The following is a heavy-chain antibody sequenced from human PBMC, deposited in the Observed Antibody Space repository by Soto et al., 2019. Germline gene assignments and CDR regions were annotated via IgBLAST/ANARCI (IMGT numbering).Heavy chain of an antibody. J-gene: IGHJ4*02. CDR2: IDAGTGNT. CDR1: GYRFTNYA. D-gene: IGHD6-13*01. V-gene: IGHV1-3*01. Sequence: ASVKVSCKASGYRFTNYAIYWVRQAPGQRLEWMGRIDAGTGNTKYSQQFQGRVTIIRDTSASTAYMELSSLTSEDTAVYYCARGASSSWTSLDYWGQGTPVTVSS. CDR3: ARGASSSWTSLDY.